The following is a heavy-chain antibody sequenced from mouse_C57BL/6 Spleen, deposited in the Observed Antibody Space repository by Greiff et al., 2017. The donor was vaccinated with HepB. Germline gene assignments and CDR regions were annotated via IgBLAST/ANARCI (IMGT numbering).Heavy chain of an antibody. CDR1: GYTFTSYW. V-gene: IGHV1-64*01. CDR2: IHPNSGST. J-gene: IGHJ2*01. Sequence: QVQLQQPGAELVKPGASVKLSCKASGYTFTSYWMHWVKQRPGQGLEWIGMIHPNSGSTNYNEKFKSKATLTVDKSSSTAYMQLSSLTSEDSAVYYCATFTTVVATRAFDYWGQGTTLTVSS. CDR3: ATFTTVVATRAFDY. D-gene: IGHD1-1*01.